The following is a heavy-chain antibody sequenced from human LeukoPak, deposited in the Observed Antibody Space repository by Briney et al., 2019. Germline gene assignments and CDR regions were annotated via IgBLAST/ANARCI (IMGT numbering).Heavy chain of an antibody. CDR3: ARDETRFLEWLPFDY. CDR1: GGTFSSYA. D-gene: IGHD3-3*01. J-gene: IGHJ4*02. V-gene: IGHV1-69*05. Sequence: ASVKVSCKASGGTFSSYAISWVRQAPGQGLEWMGGIIPIFGTASYAQKFQGRVTMTRDTSTSTVYMELSSLRSEDTAVYYCARDETRFLEWLPFDYWGQGTLVTVSS. CDR2: IIPIFGTA.